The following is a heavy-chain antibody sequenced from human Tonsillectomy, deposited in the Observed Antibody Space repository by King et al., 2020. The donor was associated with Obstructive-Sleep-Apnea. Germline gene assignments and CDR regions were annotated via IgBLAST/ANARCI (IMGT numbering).Heavy chain of an antibody. CDR1: GFTFDDYA. CDR2: ISWNSDSI. Sequence: VQLVESGGGLVQPGMSLRLSCTTSGFTFDDYAMHWVRQAPGKGLEWVSGISWNSDSISYAGSVKGRFTISRDNAKNSLYLQMNSLRAEDTALYYCATASRGFGELSGWFDPWGQGTLVTVSS. J-gene: IGHJ5*02. D-gene: IGHD3-10*01. V-gene: IGHV3-9*01. CDR3: ATASRGFGELSGWFDP.